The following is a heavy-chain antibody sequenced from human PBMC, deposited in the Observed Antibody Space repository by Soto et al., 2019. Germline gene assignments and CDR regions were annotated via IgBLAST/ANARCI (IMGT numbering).Heavy chain of an antibody. Sequence: PSETLSLTCTVSGGSISSYYWSWIRQPPGKGLEWIGYIYYSGSTNYNPSLKSRVTISVDTSKNQFSLKLSSVTAADTAVYYCARVESIDYGRLNWFDPWGQGTLVTVSS. CDR3: ARVESIDYGRLNWFDP. CDR1: GGSISSYY. V-gene: IGHV4-59*01. CDR2: IYYSGST. D-gene: IGHD4-17*01. J-gene: IGHJ5*02.